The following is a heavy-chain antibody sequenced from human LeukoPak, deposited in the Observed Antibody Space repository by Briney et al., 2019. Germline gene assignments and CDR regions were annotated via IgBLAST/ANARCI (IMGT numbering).Heavy chain of an antibody. CDR1: GFTFSNYA. J-gene: IGHJ4*02. V-gene: IGHV3-23*01. CDR3: ARINGPFDY. CDR2: ISVSGNT. Sequence: GGALRLSCAASGFTFSNYAMSWVRQAPGKGLEWVSIISVSGNTYYADSVKGRFNISRDRSKNTLDLQINSLSAEDKAVYYCARINGPFDYWGQGTLVTISS. D-gene: IGHD2-8*01.